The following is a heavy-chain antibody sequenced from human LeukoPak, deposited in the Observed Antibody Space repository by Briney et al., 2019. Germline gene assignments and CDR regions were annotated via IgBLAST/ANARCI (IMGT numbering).Heavy chain of an antibody. CDR2: IYYSGST. J-gene: IGHJ6*02. V-gene: IGHV4-59*01. D-gene: IGHD2-8*01. Sequence: SETLSLTCTVSGGSISSYYWSWIRQPPGKGLEWIGYIYYSGSTNYNPSLKSRVTISVGTSKNQFSLKLSSVTAADTAVYYCAGAAGVYYYYGMDVWGQGTTVTVSS. CDR1: GGSISSYY. CDR3: AGAAGVYYYYGMDV.